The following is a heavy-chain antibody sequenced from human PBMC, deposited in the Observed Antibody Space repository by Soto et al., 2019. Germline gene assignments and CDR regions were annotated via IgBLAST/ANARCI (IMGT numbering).Heavy chain of an antibody. CDR3: ARSGIIAVADACFDY. V-gene: IGHV5-51*01. CDR2: IYPGDSDI. Sequence: PGESLKISCKGSGYSFTTYWIGWVRQMPGRGLEWMGIIYPGDSDIRYNPSFQGQVTISADKSFSTAYLQWSSLKASDTAMYYCARSGIIAVADACFDYWGQGTLVTVSS. CDR1: GYSFTTYW. D-gene: IGHD6-19*01. J-gene: IGHJ4*02.